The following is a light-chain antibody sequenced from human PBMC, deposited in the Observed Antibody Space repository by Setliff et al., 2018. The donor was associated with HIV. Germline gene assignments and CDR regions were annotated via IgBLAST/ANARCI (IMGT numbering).Light chain of an antibody. V-gene: IGLV2-11*01. J-gene: IGLJ1*01. Sequence: QSALPQPRSVSGSPGQSVTISCTGTSNDVGNYNYVSWYQQHPGKAPKLMIYDVNKRPSGVPDRFSGSKSGNTASLTISGLQAEDEADYFCCSFADSYTSLYVFGTGTKVTVL. CDR2: DVN. CDR1: SNDVGNYNY. CDR3: CSFADSYTSLYV.